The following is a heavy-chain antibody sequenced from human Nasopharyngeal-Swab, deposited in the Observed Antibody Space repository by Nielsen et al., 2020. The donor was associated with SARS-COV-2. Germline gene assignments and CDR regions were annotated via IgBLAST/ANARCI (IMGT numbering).Heavy chain of an antibody. V-gene: IGHV4-59*01. CDR1: GGSISSYY. J-gene: IGHJ5*02. Sequence: SETLSLTCTVSGGSISSYYWSWIRQPPGKGLEWIGYIYYSGSTNYNPSLKSRVTISVDTSKNQFSLKLSSVTAADTAVYYCARVGKIAAADRNCWFDPWGQGTLVTVSS. CDR3: ARVGKIAAADRNCWFDP. D-gene: IGHD6-13*01. CDR2: IYYSGST.